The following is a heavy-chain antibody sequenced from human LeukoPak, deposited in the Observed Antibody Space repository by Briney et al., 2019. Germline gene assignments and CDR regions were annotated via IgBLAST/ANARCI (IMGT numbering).Heavy chain of an antibody. CDR1: GFKFRSYR. Sequence: GGALRLSCAAPGFKFRSYRMHRVRQAPGKGLEWVAVIWYDGSNKYYADSVKGRFTISRDNSKNTLYLQMNSLRAEDTAVYYCARWTQDYWGQGTLVTVSS. D-gene: IGHD3/OR15-3a*01. V-gene: IGHV3-33*08. CDR3: ARWTQDY. CDR2: IWYDGSNK. J-gene: IGHJ4*02.